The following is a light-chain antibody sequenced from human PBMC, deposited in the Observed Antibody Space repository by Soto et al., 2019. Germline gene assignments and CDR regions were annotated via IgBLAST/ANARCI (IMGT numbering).Light chain of an antibody. J-gene: IGLJ3*02. Sequence: QSALTQPPSASGSPGQSVTISCTGSSSDVGGYEYVSWYQQHPGKAPKLIIYEVIKRPSGVPDRFSGSKSGNTASLTVSGLQPEDEGDYYCSAYTARSTLVFGGGTKVTVL. CDR1: SSDVGGYEY. CDR3: SAYTARSTLV. CDR2: EVI. V-gene: IGLV2-8*01.